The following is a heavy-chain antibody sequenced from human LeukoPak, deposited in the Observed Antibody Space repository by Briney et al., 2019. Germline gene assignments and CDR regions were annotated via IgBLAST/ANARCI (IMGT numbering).Heavy chain of an antibody. D-gene: IGHD2-2*01. Sequence: GGSLRLSCAASGFTFSSYWMSWVRQARGKGLEWVANIKQDGSEKYYVDSVKGRFTISRDNAKNSLYLQMNSLRAEDTAVYYCARDQGGIVVVPAADGFDYWGQGTLVTVSS. V-gene: IGHV3-7*01. CDR2: IKQDGSEK. CDR3: ARDQGGIVVVPAADGFDY. J-gene: IGHJ4*02. CDR1: GFTFSSYW.